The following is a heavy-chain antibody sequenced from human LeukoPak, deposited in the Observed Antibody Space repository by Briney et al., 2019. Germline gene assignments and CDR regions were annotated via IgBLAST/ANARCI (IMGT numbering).Heavy chain of an antibody. CDR2: ISSSSSYI. Sequence: PGGSLRLSCAASGFTFSSYSMNWVRQAPWQALEWVSSISSSSSYIYYADSVKGRFTISRDNAKNSLYLQMNSLRAEDTAVYYCAGDDSSSWYEGNWFDPWGQGTLVTVSS. V-gene: IGHV3-21*01. D-gene: IGHD6-13*01. J-gene: IGHJ5*02. CDR1: GFTFSSYS. CDR3: AGDDSSSWYEGNWFDP.